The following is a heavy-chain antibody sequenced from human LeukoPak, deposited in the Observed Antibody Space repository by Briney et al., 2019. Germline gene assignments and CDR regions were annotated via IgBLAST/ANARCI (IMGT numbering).Heavy chain of an antibody. CDR2: IYSGGST. CDR1: GFTFSSYA. J-gene: IGHJ6*03. D-gene: IGHD5-18*01. V-gene: IGHV3-66*01. CDR3: ARVLRGGYSYGYYYYYMDV. Sequence: GGSLRLSCAASGFTFSSYAMSWVRQAPGKGLEWVSVIYSGGSTYYADSVKGRFTISRDNSKNTLYLQMNSLRAEDTAVYYCARVLRGGYSYGYYYYYMDVWGKGTTVTISS.